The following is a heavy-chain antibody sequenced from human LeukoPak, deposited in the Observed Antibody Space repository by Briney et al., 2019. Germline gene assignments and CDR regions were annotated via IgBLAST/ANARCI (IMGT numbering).Heavy chain of an antibody. V-gene: IGHV1-8*01. CDR2: MNPNSGNT. D-gene: IGHD4-11*01. CDR1: GYTFTSYG. Sequence: GASVKVSCKASGYTFTSYGINWVRQAPGQGLEWMGWMNPNSGNTGYAQKFQGRVTMTRNTSISTAYMELSSLRSEDTAVYYCARTTGYSNYWFDPWGQGTLVTVSS. CDR3: ARTTGYSNYWFDP. J-gene: IGHJ5*02.